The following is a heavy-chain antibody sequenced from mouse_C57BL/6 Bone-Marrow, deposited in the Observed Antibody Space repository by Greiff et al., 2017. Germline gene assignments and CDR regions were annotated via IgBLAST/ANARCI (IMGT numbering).Heavy chain of an antibody. V-gene: IGHV1-50*01. CDR2: IDPSDNYT. CDR1: GYTFTSYW. Sequence: QVQLQQPGAELVKPGASVKLSCKASGYTFTSYWMQWVNQRPGQGLEWIGEIDPSDNYTNYNQKVKGKATLTIATSSRTAYMQLSSLTSEDSAVYYCAIYYYGSSYEAMDYWGQGTSVTVSS. CDR3: AIYYYGSSYEAMDY. D-gene: IGHD1-1*01. J-gene: IGHJ4*01.